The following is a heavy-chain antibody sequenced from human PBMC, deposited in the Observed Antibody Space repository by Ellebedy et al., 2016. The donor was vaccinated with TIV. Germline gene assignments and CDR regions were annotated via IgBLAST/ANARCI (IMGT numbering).Heavy chain of an antibody. CDR3: ARDPLRLTGYTTSWCDF. V-gene: IGHV3-48*04. CDR1: GFTFSSYG. J-gene: IGHJ5*01. CDR2: ISSSSSTV. Sequence: PGGSLRLSCAASGFTFSSYGMSWVRQAPGKGLEWVSYISSSSSTVHYADSVQGRFIVSRDNAKNSLFLQMNSLRAEDTAVYYCARDPLRLTGYTTSWCDFWGQGTLVTVSS. D-gene: IGHD6-13*01.